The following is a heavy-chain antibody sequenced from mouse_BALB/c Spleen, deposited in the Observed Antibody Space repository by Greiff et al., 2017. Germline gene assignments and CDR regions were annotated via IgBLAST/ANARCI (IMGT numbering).Heavy chain of an antibody. CDR1: GFNIKDSY. V-gene: IGHV14-3*02. CDR2: IDPANGNT. Sequence: VQLQQSGAELVKPGASVKLSCTASGFNIKDSYMHWVKQRPEQGLEWIGRIDPANGNTKYDPKFQGKATITADTSSNTAYLQLSSLTSEDTAVYYCARGGYYVWYFDVWGAGTTVTVSS. CDR3: ARGGYYVWYFDV. D-gene: IGHD2-3*01. J-gene: IGHJ1*01.